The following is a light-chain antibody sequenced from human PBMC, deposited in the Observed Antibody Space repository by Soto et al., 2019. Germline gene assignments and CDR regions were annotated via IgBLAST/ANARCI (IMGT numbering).Light chain of an antibody. V-gene: IGKV3-20*01. Sequence: EIVLTQSPGTLSLSPGERATLSCRASQSVSSSYLAWYQQKPGQAPRLLIYGASSRATGIPDRFSGSGSGTDFTLTISRLEPEDFAVYYCQQDGSSPQTFGQGTMVDIK. CDR2: GAS. CDR3: QQDGSSPQT. CDR1: QSVSSSY. J-gene: IGKJ1*01.